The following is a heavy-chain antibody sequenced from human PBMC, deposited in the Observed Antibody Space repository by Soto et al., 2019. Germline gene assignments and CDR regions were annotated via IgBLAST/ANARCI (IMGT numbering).Heavy chain of an antibody. Sequence: EVQLLESGGGLVQPGGSLRLSCAASGFTFSSYAMSWVRQAPGKGLEWVSAISGSGGSTNYADSVKGRFTISRDNSKNTMYLQMNSLRAEDTAVYSCAKGGGAVAPSIDWGQGTLVTVSS. CDR2: ISGSGGST. V-gene: IGHV3-23*01. CDR1: GFTFSSYA. CDR3: AKGGGAVAPSID. D-gene: IGHD6-19*01. J-gene: IGHJ4*02.